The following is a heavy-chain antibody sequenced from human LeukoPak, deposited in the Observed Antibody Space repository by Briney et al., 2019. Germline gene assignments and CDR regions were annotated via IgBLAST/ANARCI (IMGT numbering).Heavy chain of an antibody. CDR3: ARPGQLGEYTPYYFDF. J-gene: IGHJ4*02. D-gene: IGHD3-16*01. CDR2: IYPGDSDT. V-gene: IGHV5-51*01. Sequence: GESLKISCKGSGYSFTSFWIAWVRQMPGKGLECMGIIYPGDSDTRYSPSFQGQVTISADKSISTAYLQWSSLKASDTAMYYCARPGQLGEYTPYYFDFWGQGTLVTVSS. CDR1: GYSFTSFW.